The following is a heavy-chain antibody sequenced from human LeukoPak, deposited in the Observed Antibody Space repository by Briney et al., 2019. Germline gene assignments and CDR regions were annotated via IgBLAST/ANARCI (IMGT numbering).Heavy chain of an antibody. CDR1: GITLSNYG. D-gene: IGHD3-22*01. Sequence: GGSLRLSCAVSGITLSNYGMSWVRQAPGKGLEWVAGISGSGGGKNYADSVKGRFTISRDNPHNTLYLQINGLTAEDTAVYFCAKRGVVIRVILVGFHKEAYYFDSWGQGALVTVSS. CDR2: ISGSGGGK. V-gene: IGHV3-23*01. J-gene: IGHJ4*02. CDR3: AKRGVVIRVILVGFHKEAYYFDS.